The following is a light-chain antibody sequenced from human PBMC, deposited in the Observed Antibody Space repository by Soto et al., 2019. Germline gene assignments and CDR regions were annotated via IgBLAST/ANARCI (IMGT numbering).Light chain of an antibody. V-gene: IGLV2-8*01. CDR2: EVS. CDR3: SSYRTGSRV. J-gene: IGLJ2*01. CDR1: NNDIGGYTY. Sequence: QSALTQPPSASGSPGQSVTISCTGTNNDIGGYTYVSWYQQLPGKAPKLMIYEVSERPSGVSNRFSGSKSGNTASLVISGLQAEDEADYYCSSYRTGSRVFGGGTKLTVL.